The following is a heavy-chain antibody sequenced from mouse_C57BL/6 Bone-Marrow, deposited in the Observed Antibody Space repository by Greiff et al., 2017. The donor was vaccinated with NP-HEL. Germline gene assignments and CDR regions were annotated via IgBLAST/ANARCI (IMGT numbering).Heavy chain of an antibody. V-gene: IGHV1-81*01. CDR1: GYTFTSYG. D-gene: IGHD1-1*01. J-gene: IGHJ4*01. CDR2: IYPRSGNT. Sequence: QVQLQQSGAELARPGASVKLSCKASGYTFTSYGISWVKQRTGQGLEWIGEIYPRSGNTYYNEKFKGKATLTADKSSSTAYMELRSLTSEDSAVYFCAREGLYYYGSSFYYYAMDYWGQGTSVTVSS. CDR3: AREGLYYYGSSFYYYAMDY.